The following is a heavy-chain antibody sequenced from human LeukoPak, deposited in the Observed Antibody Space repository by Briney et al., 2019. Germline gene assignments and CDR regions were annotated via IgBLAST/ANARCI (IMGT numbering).Heavy chain of an antibody. D-gene: IGHD2-15*01. CDR3: ASRVYCSGGSCYSGAFDI. CDR2: IIPIFGTA. V-gene: IGHV1-69*05. CDR1: GGTFSSYA. Sequence: SVKVSCKASGGTFSSYAISWVRQAPGQGLEWMGRIIPIFGTANYAQKFQGRVTITTDESTSTAYMELSSLRSEDTAVYYCASRVYCSGGSCYSGAFDIWGQGTMVTVSS. J-gene: IGHJ3*02.